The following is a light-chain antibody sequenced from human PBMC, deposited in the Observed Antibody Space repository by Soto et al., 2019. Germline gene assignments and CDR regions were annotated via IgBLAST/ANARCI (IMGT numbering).Light chain of an antibody. CDR2: GAS. J-gene: IGKJ1*01. CDR1: QRVRSN. Sequence: EIVMTQSPATLSVSPGERATLSCRASQRVRSNVAWYQQKPGQAPRLLIYGASTRATGIPARFSGSGSGTEFTLTISILKSEAFAVYYCQQYNNWPTWTFGEGTKVEIK. CDR3: QQYNNWPTWT. V-gene: IGKV3-15*01.